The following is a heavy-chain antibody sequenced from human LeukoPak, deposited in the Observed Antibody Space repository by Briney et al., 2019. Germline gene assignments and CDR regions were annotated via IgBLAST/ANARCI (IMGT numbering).Heavy chain of an antibody. CDR1: GGSFSGYY. V-gene: IGHV4-34*01. CDR2: INHSGST. D-gene: IGHD3-22*01. Sequence: PSETLSLTCAVYGGSFSGYYWSWIRQPPGKGLEWIGEINHSGSTNYNPSLKSRVTISVDTSKNQFSLKLSSVTAADTAVYYCARVTQPLNYDSSGYYADWGQGSLVTVSS. CDR3: ARVTQPLNYDSSGYYAD. J-gene: IGHJ4*02.